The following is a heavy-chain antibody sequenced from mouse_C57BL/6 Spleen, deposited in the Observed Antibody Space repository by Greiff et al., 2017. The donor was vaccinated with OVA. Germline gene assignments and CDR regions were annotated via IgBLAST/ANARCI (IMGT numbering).Heavy chain of an antibody. Sequence: EVMLVESGGGLVKPGGSLKLSCAASGFTFSSYTMSWVRQTPEKRLEWVATISGGGGNTYYPDSVKGRFTISRDNAKNTLYLQMSSLGSEDTALYYCARHEGWDFDYWGQGTTLTVSS. CDR1: GFTFSSYT. D-gene: IGHD3-3*01. J-gene: IGHJ2*01. CDR3: ARHEGWDFDY. V-gene: IGHV5-9*01. CDR2: ISGGGGNT.